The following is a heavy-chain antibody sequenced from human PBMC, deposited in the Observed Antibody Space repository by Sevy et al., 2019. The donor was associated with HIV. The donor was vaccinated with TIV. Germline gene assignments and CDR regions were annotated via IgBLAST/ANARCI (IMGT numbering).Heavy chain of an antibody. V-gene: IGHV1-69*06. CDR1: GGTFSSYA. D-gene: IGHD2-2*01. CDR3: ARDQLYPGWFDP. Sequence: ASVKVSCKASGGTFSSYAISWMRQAPGQGLEWMGGIIPIFGTANYAQKFQGRVTITADKSTSTAYMELSSLRSEDTAVYYCARDQLYPGWFDPWGQGTLVTVSS. CDR2: IIPIFGTA. J-gene: IGHJ5*02.